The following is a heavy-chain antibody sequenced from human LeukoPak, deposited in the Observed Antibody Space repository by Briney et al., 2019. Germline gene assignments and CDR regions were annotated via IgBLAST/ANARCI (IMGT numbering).Heavy chain of an antibody. V-gene: IGHV4-59*06. J-gene: IGHJ4*02. CDR1: GGSISSYY. D-gene: IGHD5-24*01. CDR3: ARGNGYNLGTFDY. Sequence: SETLSLTCTVSGGSISSYYWSWIRQPAGKGLEWIGYIYFTGAAYYNPSLKSRVLISVNTSTNQFSLRVTSMTAADTAVYYCARGNGYNLGTFDYWGQGTLATVSS. CDR2: IYFTGAA.